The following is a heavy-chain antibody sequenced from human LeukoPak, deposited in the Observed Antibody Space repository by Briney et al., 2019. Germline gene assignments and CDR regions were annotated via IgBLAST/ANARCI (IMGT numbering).Heavy chain of an antibody. Sequence: GGSLRLSCAASGFTFSSYAMSWVRQAPGKGLEWVSGIVGRGDSMYYAESVRGRFTISRDNSKNTLYLQMNRLRAEDTAVYYCARGENRAYYYGSGSYYWGQGTLVTVSS. CDR1: GFTFSSYA. J-gene: IGHJ4*02. CDR2: IVGRGDSM. CDR3: ARGENRAYYYGSGSYY. V-gene: IGHV3-23*01. D-gene: IGHD3-10*01.